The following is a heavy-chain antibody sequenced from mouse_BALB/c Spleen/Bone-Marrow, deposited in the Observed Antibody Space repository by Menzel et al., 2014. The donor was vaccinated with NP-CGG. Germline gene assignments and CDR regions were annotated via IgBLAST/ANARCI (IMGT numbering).Heavy chain of an antibody. D-gene: IGHD4-1*01. V-gene: IGHV5-17*02. Sequence: EVKVEESGGGLVQPGGSRKLSCAASGFTFSSFGMHWVRQAPEKGLEWVAYISSGSTAIFYADTVKGRFTISRDNPKNTLFLQMTSLRSEDTAMYYCTRGGNWDDFDVWGAGTTATVSS. J-gene: IGHJ1*01. CDR2: ISSGSTAI. CDR3: TRGGNWDDFDV. CDR1: GFTFSSFG.